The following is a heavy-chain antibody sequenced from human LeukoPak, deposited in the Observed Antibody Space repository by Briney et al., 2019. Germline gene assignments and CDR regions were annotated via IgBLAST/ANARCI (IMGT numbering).Heavy chain of an antibody. V-gene: IGHV3-23*01. D-gene: IGHD5-18*01. J-gene: IGHJ4*02. Sequence: GGSLRLSCAASGFTFSDYAMSWVRQAPGKGLEWVAGISDSGRATYYIDSVRGRFTISRDISKNMVYLQLNNLRGEDTALYYCARHDSFIPYWGQGTLDSVSS. CDR3: ARHDSFIPY. CDR2: ISDSGRAT. CDR1: GFTFSDYA.